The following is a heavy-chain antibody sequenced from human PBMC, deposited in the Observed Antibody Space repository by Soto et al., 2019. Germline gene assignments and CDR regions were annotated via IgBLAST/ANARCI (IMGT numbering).Heavy chain of an antibody. Sequence: GGSLRLSCAASGFTFSSYSMNWVRQAPGKGLEWVSSISSSSSYIYYADSVKGRFTIPRDNAKNSLYLQMNSLRAEDTAVYYCARDGCSYYYYGMDVWGQGTTVTVSS. CDR1: GFTFSSYS. J-gene: IGHJ6*02. CDR3: ARDGCSYYYYGMDV. CDR2: ISSSSSYI. V-gene: IGHV3-21*01.